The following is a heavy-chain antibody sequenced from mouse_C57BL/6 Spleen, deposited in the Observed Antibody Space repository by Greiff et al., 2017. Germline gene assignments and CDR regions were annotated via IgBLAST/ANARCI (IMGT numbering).Heavy chain of an antibody. CDR2: IYPSDSET. CDR1: GYTFTSYW. D-gene: IGHD1-1*01. J-gene: IGHJ3*01. CDR3: ARALGPPSYYYGSSYDWFAY. Sequence: VQLQQPGAELVRPGSSVKLSCKASGYTFTSYWMDWVKQRPGQGLEWIGNIYPSDSETHYNQKFQDKATLTVYKSSSTAYMQLSSLTSEDSAVYYCARALGPPSYYYGSSYDWFAYWGQGTLVTVSA. V-gene: IGHV1-61*01.